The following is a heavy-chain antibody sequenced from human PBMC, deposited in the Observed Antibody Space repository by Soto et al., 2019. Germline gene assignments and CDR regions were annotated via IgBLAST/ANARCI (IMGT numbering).Heavy chain of an antibody. CDR1: GYTFTGYY. CDR2: INPNSGGT. D-gene: IGHD3-10*01. V-gene: IGHV1-2*02. Sequence: GASVKVSCKASGYTFTGYYMHWVRQAPGQGLEWMGGINPNSGGTNYAQKFQGRVTMTRDTSISTAYMELSRLRSDDTAVYYCARDRRQSITMVRGVIMINAYGMDVWGQGTTVTVSS. CDR3: ARDRRQSITMVRGVIMINAYGMDV. J-gene: IGHJ6*02.